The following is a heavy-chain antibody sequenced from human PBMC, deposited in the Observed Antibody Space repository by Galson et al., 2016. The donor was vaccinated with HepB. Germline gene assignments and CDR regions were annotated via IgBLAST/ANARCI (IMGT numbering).Heavy chain of an antibody. J-gene: IGHJ6*02. Sequence: SQRLSCAASEFTFSSYVMSWVRQAPGKGLEWVSTISGNGGSTYYADSVKGRFTISRDNSKNTLYLQMNSLRAEDTAVYYCAKEGTIFGAVPYGMDVWGQGTTVTVSS. CDR3: AKEGTIFGAVPYGMDV. CDR2: ISGNGGST. V-gene: IGHV3-23*01. D-gene: IGHD3-3*01. CDR1: EFTFSSYV.